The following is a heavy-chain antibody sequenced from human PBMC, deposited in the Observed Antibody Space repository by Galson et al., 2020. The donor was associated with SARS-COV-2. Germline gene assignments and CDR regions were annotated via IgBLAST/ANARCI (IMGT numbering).Heavy chain of an antibody. Sequence: LSLTCAASGFTFSNYWMSWVRQAPGKGLEWVANVKQDGSDRYYGDSVKGRFTVSSDYAKNSVYLQMNSLRAEDTAVYYCARDQDGYNDFWGQGTLVTVSS. J-gene: IGHJ4*03. CDR1: GFTFSNYW. CDR2: VKQDGSDR. V-gene: IGHV3-7*01. CDR3: ARDQDGYNDF.